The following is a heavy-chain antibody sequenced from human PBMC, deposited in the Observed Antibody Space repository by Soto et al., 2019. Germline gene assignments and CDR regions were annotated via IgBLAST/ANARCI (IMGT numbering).Heavy chain of an antibody. J-gene: IGHJ5*02. CDR3: ARDTVLDYDSSGYYYES. D-gene: IGHD3-22*01. Sequence: SENLSLTCSVSGGSISSYYCSWLRHPPGKGLEWIGYVYFSGTTNYNPSLKSRITISIDTSNNQFSLKLSSVTAADTAVYYCARDTVLDYDSSGYYYESWGQGTLVTVS. CDR1: GGSISSYY. CDR2: VYFSGTT. V-gene: IGHV4-59*01.